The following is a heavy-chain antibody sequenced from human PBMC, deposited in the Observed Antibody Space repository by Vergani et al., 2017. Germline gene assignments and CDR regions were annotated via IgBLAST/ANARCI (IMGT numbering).Heavy chain of an antibody. CDR2: ISSNGGST. Sequence: VQLVESGGGLVQPGGSLRLSCSASGFTFSSYAMHWARQAPGKGLEYVSAISSNGGSTYYADSVKGRFTISRDNAKNSLYLQMNSLRAEDTAVYYCAKGLDYWGQGTLVTVSS. J-gene: IGHJ4*02. CDR1: GFTFSSYA. V-gene: IGHV3-64*04. CDR3: AKGLDY.